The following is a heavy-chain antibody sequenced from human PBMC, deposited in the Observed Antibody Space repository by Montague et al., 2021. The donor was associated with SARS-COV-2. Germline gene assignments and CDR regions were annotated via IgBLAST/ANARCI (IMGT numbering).Heavy chain of an antibody. CDR3: ARGGDYYDSGSRFDY. Sequence: SETLSLTCTVSGGSISSYYWNWIRQPAGKGLEWIGRIYTSGSTNYNPSLKSRVTMSVDTSKNQFSLKLSSVTAADTAVYYCARGGDYYDSGSRFDYWGQGTLVTVSS. CDR1: GGSISSYY. J-gene: IGHJ4*02. D-gene: IGHD3-10*01. V-gene: IGHV4-4*07. CDR2: IYTSGST.